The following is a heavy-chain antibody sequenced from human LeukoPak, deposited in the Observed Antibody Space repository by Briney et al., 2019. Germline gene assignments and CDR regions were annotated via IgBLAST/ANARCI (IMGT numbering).Heavy chain of an antibody. V-gene: IGHV4-59*11. J-gene: IGHJ6*03. CDR1: GGSISSHY. D-gene: IGHD2-21*02. CDR3: ARANCGGDCYYYYYMDV. Sequence: SETLSLTCTVPGGSISSHYWSWIRQPPGKGLEWIGYIYYSGSTNYNPSLKSRVTISVDTSKNQFSLKLSSVTAADTAVYYCARANCGGDCYYYYYMDVWGKGTTVTVSS. CDR2: IYYSGST.